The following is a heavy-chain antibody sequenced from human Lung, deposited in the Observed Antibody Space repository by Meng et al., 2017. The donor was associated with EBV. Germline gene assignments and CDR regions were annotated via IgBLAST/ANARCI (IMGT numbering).Heavy chain of an antibody. V-gene: IGHV4-30-4*08. CDR3: AREYSSSSGLPGP. J-gene: IGHJ5*02. Sequence: ESGSGRVKPSQTLSLTCIVSGGSIRFGDYYWGWIRQPPGKGLEWIGYIYDSGSTSYNPSLMNRVTISVDTSRNQFSLKLTSVTAADTAVYYCAREYSSSSGLPGPWGQGTLVTVSS. CDR2: IYDSGST. CDR1: GGSIRFGDYY. D-gene: IGHD6-6*01.